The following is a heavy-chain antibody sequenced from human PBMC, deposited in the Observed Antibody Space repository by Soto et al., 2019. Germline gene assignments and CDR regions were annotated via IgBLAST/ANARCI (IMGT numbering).Heavy chain of an antibody. CDR1: GGSISSGGYS. Sequence: SETLSLTCTVSGGSISSGGYSWSWIPKHPGKGLEWIGYIYYSGSTYYNPSLKSRVTISVDTSKNQFSLKLSSVTAADTAVYYCARETFSPRGYSSSVPRGGSLDPWGQGTLVTVSS. CDR3: ARETFSPRGYSSSVPRGGSLDP. J-gene: IGHJ5*02. CDR2: IYYSGST. D-gene: IGHD6-19*01. V-gene: IGHV4-31*03.